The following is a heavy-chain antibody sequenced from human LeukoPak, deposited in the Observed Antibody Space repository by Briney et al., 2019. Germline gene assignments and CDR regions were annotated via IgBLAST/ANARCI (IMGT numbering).Heavy chain of an antibody. J-gene: IGHJ3*02. Sequence: SETLSLTCTVSGGSISSYYWNWIRQPPGKGLEWIGYIFYSGNTRYNPSLRSRVSISVDTSKNQFSLKLSSVTAADTAVYYCVRATGAVAVRGWAFDIWGHGTMVTVSS. CDR3: VRATGAVAVRGWAFDI. V-gene: IGHV4-59*12. D-gene: IGHD6-19*01. CDR1: GGSISSYY. CDR2: IFYSGNT.